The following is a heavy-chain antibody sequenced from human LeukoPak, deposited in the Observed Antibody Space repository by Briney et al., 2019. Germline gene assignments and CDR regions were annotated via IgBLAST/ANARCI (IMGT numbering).Heavy chain of an antibody. CDR1: GGSFSGYY. Sequence: SETLSLTCAVYGGSFSGYYWSWIRQPPGKGLEWIGEINHSGSTNYNPSLKSRVTISVDTSNNQFSLKLSSVTAADTAMYYCARLLIYCSSTSCHFDYWGQGTLVTVSS. J-gene: IGHJ4*02. CDR2: INHSGST. CDR3: ARLLIYCSSTSCHFDY. V-gene: IGHV4-34*01. D-gene: IGHD2-2*01.